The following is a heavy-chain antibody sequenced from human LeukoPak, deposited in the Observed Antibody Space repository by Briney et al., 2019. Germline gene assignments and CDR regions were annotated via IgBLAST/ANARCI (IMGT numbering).Heavy chain of an antibody. CDR2: INPNSGGT. Sequence: GASVKVSCKASGGTFSSYAISWVRQAPGQGLEWMGWINPNSGGTNYAQKFQGRVTMTRDTSISTAYMELSRLRSDDTAVYYCARPQYSSSWYEGDYWGQGTLVTVSS. CDR1: GGTFSSYA. CDR3: ARPQYSSSWYEGDY. J-gene: IGHJ4*02. D-gene: IGHD6-13*01. V-gene: IGHV1-2*02.